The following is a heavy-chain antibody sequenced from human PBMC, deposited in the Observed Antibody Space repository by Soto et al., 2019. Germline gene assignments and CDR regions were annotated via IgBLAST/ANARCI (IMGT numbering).Heavy chain of an antibody. D-gene: IGHD3-22*01. CDR1: GGSISSYY. Sequence: PSETLSLTCTVSGGSISSYYWSWIRQPPGKGLEWIGYIYYSGSTNYNPSLKSRVTISVDTSKNQFSLKLSSVTAADTAVYYCARGGTYYYDSSGYYYSYPSQYYFDYWGQGTLVTVSS. CDR3: ARGGTYYYDSSGYYYSYPSQYYFDY. V-gene: IGHV4-59*01. CDR2: IYYSGST. J-gene: IGHJ4*02.